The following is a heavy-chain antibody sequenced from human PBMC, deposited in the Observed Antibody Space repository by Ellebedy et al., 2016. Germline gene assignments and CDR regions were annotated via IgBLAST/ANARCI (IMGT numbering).Heavy chain of an antibody. Sequence: ASVKVSXXVSGYKLIDLAMHWMRQAPGQGLEWMGWTTPNSGKRGYAQKFQGRVTMTTNTSINTAYMELSSLRSEDTAVYYCTRGFGNYWGQGTLVTVSS. CDR1: GYKLIDLA. D-gene: IGHD3-10*01. V-gene: IGHV1-8*02. CDR3: TRGFGNY. J-gene: IGHJ4*02. CDR2: TTPNSGKR.